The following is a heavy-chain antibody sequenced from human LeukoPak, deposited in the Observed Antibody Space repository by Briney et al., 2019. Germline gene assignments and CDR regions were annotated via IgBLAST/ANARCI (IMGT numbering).Heavy chain of an antibody. CDR2: IYHSGST. CDR1: GYSISSGYY. CDR3: AKDSSNYFDY. V-gene: IGHV4-38-2*02. J-gene: IGHJ4*02. Sequence: SSETLSLTCIVSGYSISSGYYWGWIRQPPGKGLEWIGSIYHSGSTYYNPSLKSRVTISVDTSKNQFSLKLSSVTAADTAVYYCAKDSSNYFDYWGQGTLVTVSS.